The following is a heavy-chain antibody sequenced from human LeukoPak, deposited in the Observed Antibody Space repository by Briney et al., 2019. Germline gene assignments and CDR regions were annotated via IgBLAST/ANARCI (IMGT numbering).Heavy chain of an antibody. J-gene: IGHJ4*02. D-gene: IGHD5/OR15-5a*01. CDR1: GGSISSSSYY. V-gene: IGHV4-39*01. CDR3: ARHSSLHPFGY. CDR2: IYYSGST. Sequence: SETLSLTCTVSGGSISSSSYYWGWIRQPPGKGLEWIGSIYYSGSTYYNPSLKSRVTISVDTSKNQFSLKLSSVTAADTAVYYCARHSSLHPFGYWGQGTLVTVSS.